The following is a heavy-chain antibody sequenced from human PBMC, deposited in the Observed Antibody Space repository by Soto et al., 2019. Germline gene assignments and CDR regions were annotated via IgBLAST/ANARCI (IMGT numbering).Heavy chain of an antibody. Sequence: TGGSLRLSCAASGFTFSSYAMSWVRQAPGKGLEWVSAISGSGGSTYYADSVKGRFTISRDNSKNTLYLQMNSLRAEDTAVYYCAKDPGSSLDAFGIWGQGTMVTVSS. CDR2: ISGSGGST. CDR1: GFTFSSYA. CDR3: AKDPGSSLDAFGI. J-gene: IGHJ3*02. D-gene: IGHD7-27*01. V-gene: IGHV3-23*01.